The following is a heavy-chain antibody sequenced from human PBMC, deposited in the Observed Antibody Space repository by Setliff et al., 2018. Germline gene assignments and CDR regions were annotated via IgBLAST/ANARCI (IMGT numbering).Heavy chain of an antibody. CDR3: ARDNRARHYMDV. D-gene: IGHD3-10*01. J-gene: IGHJ6*03. V-gene: IGHV4-38-2*02. Sequence: SETLSLTCAVSGYSISSGFSWVWIRQSPGKGLEWIGRILFSGDTYYGPSLNSRVTISADTSKNQFSLNLSSVTAADTAVYYCARDNRARHYMDVWGKGTTVTVSS. CDR2: ILFSGDT. CDR1: GYSISSGFS.